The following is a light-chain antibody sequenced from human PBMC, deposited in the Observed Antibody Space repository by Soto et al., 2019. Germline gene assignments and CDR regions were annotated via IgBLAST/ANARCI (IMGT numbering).Light chain of an antibody. J-gene: IGKJ5*01. V-gene: IGKV3-20*01. CDR1: QSVSNNY. Sequence: EIVLTQSPGTLSLSPGERAPLSCRASQSVSNNYLAWYQQKPGQAPRLLIYAASSGATGIPDRFSGSGSGTDFTLTINRLEPEDFVVYYCQYYGNSRITFGQGTRLEIK. CDR3: QYYGNSRIT. CDR2: AAS.